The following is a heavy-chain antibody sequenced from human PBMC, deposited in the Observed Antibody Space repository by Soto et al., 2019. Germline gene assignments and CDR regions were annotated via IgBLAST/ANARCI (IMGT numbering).Heavy chain of an antibody. D-gene: IGHD6-13*01. Sequence: SETLSLTCTVSGGSISSGGYYWSWIRQHPGKGLEWIGYIYYSGSTYYNPSLKSRVTISVDTSKNQFSLKLSSVTAADTAVYYCARQCRYSSSWYPLYYYYGMDVWGQGTTVTVSS. CDR3: ARQCRYSSSWYPLYYYYGMDV. V-gene: IGHV4-39*01. CDR1: GGSISSGGYY. J-gene: IGHJ6*02. CDR2: IYYSGST.